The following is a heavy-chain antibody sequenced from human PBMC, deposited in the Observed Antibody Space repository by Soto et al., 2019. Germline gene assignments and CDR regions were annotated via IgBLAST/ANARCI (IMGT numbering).Heavy chain of an antibody. Sequence: GGSLRLSCAASGFTFSSYAMSWVRQAPGKGLEWVSAISGSGGSTYYADSVKGRFTISRDNSKNTLYLQMNSLRAEDTAVYYCAKDNTPRIVGATLERGQGTLVTVSS. CDR3: AKDNTPRIVGATLE. D-gene: IGHD1-26*01. V-gene: IGHV3-23*01. J-gene: IGHJ4*02. CDR2: ISGSGGST. CDR1: GFTFSSYA.